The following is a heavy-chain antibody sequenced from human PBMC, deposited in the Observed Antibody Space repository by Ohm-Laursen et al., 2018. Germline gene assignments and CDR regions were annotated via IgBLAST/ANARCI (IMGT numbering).Heavy chain of an antibody. J-gene: IGHJ4*02. CDR1: GLSISNRNW. D-gene: IGHD3-9*01. Sequence: GTLSLTCDVSGLSISNRNWWGWIRQPPGKGLEWVGYLYYSGTTYYNPSLNSRFTMSVDTSKNQFSVNLTSVTAVDTAVYYCATSPHDIMSSKDYWGQGTLVTVSS. CDR2: LYYSGTT. CDR3: ATSPHDIMSSKDY. V-gene: IGHV4-28*01.